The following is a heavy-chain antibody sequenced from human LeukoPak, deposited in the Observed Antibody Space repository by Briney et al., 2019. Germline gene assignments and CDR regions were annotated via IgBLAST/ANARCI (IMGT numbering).Heavy chain of an antibody. CDR3: ARVHRKYDSSGSLSSD. CDR1: GYTFTGYY. CDR2: INPNSGDT. D-gene: IGHD3-22*01. V-gene: IGHV1-2*02. J-gene: IGHJ4*02. Sequence: GASVKVSCKASGYTFTGYYMHWVRQAPGPGLEWMGWINPNSGDTNYPQRFQGRVTLTRDTSINTAYMELSGLRSDDTAVYYCARVHRKYDSSGSLSSDWGQGTLVTVSS.